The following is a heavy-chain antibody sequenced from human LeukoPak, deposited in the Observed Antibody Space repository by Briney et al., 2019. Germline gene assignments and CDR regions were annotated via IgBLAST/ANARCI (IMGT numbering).Heavy chain of an antibody. CDR3: AKSQYQLRWGDYFDY. V-gene: IGHV3-30*02. Sequence: PGGSLRLSCVASGFTFSSYGMHWVRQAPGKGLEWVAFIRYDGSNTFYTDSVKGRFTISRDNSKNTLYLQMNSLRAEDTAVYYCAKSQYQLRWGDYFDYWGQGTLVTVSS. CDR1: GFTFSSYG. D-gene: IGHD4-23*01. CDR2: IRYDGSNT. J-gene: IGHJ4*02.